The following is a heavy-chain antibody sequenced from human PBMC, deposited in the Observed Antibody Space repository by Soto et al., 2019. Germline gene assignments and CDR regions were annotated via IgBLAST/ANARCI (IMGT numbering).Heavy chain of an antibody. Sequence: EVQLVESGGGLVQPGGSLRLSCAASGFTFSSYSMNWVRQAPGKGLEWVSYISSSSSTIYYADSVKGRFTISRDNAKNSLYLQMNSLRDEDTAVYYCARDIRGIAVAGELPFYYYYGMDVWGQGTTVTVSS. CDR3: ARDIRGIAVAGELPFYYYYGMDV. V-gene: IGHV3-48*02. CDR2: ISSSSSTI. CDR1: GFTFSSYS. D-gene: IGHD6-19*01. J-gene: IGHJ6*02.